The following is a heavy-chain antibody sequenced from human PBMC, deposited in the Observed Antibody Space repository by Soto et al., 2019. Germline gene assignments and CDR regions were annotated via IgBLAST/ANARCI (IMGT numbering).Heavy chain of an antibody. V-gene: IGHV3-23*01. D-gene: IGHD4-17*01. CDR2: VSYTGDTT. Sequence: EVQVLESGGGLVQPGGSLRLSCASSGFTFSTYGMSWVRQAPGKGLEWVSSVSYTGDTTYYADSVKGRFTISRDNSKNTVYLQMNSLRTKDTATYYCASTDYGGDGQDYWGQGTLVTVSS. J-gene: IGHJ4*02. CDR1: GFTFSTYG. CDR3: ASTDYGGDGQDY.